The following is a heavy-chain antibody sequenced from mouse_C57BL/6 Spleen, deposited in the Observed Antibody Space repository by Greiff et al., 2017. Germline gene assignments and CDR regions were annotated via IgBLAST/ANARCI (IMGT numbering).Heavy chain of an antibody. CDR2: INPSNGGT. Sequence: VQLQESGTELVKPGASVKLSCKASGYTFTSYWMHWVKQRPGQGLEWIGNINPSNGGTNYNEKFKSKATLTVDKSSSTAYMQLSSLTSEDSAVYYCARFYGSSWYFDVWGTGTTVTVSS. CDR1: GYTFTSYW. CDR3: ARFYGSSWYFDV. V-gene: IGHV1-53*01. J-gene: IGHJ1*03. D-gene: IGHD1-1*01.